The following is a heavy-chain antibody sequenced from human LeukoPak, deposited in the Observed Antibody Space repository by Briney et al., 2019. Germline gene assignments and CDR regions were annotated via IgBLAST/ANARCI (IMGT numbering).Heavy chain of an antibody. V-gene: IGHV1-69*06. CDR1: GYTFTSYV. J-gene: IGHJ4*02. CDR2: IIPIFGTA. Sequence: ASVKVSCKASGYTFTSYVMNWVRQAPGQGLEWMGGIIPIFGTANYAQKFQGRVTITADKSTSTAYMELSSLRSEDTAVYYCATGRAPGRYGGNWGFSWGQGTLVTVSS. D-gene: IGHD4-23*01. CDR3: ATGRAPGRYGGNWGFS.